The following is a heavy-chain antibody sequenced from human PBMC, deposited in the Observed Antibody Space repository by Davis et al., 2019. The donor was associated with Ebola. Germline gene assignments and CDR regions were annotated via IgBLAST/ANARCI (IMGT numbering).Heavy chain of an antibody. CDR1: GSSFRSVDCY. CDR3: ATIDCSSGRCPTYYFSGVDV. D-gene: IGHD2-15*01. J-gene: IGHJ6*04. CDR2: IYNNQRT. Sequence: SETLSLTFTVSGSSFRSVDCYWSWIRQLPGEGREWLWYIYNNQRTLYNPSLMGRLTFSMDTSKNQFSLKVNSMTAADTAVYYCATIDCSSGRCPTYYFSGVDVWGKGTTVTVSS. V-gene: IGHV4-31*03.